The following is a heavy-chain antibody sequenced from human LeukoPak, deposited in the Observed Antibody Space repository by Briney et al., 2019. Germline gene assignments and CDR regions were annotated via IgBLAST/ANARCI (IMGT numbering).Heavy chain of an antibody. CDR2: IYYSGST. CDR1: GGSVNSGSHY. V-gene: IGHV4-61*01. CDR3: ARDPGYSGIDY. Sequence: PSETLSLTCTVSGGSVNSGSHYWCWIRQPPGKGLEWIRYIYYSGSTNYNPSLKSRATMSLDTSKNQFSLNLNSVTAADTAVYYCARDPGYSGIDYWGQGTLVTVSS. J-gene: IGHJ4*02. D-gene: IGHD5-12*01.